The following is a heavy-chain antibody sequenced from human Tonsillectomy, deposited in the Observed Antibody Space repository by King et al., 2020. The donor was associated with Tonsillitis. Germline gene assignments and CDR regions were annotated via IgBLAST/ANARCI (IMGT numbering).Heavy chain of an antibody. CDR3: ARGRSYDFWSGTPIGFDP. Sequence: QLQESGSGLVKPSQTLSLTCAVSGGSISSGDYSWSWIRQPPGEGLEWNGYIFHSGSTYYSPSLKSRVTISEDRSKNQFSLKLSSVTAADTAVYFCARGRSYDFWSGTPIGFDPWGQGTLVTVSS. J-gene: IGHJ5*02. V-gene: IGHV4-30-2*01. D-gene: IGHD3-3*01. CDR2: IFHSGST. CDR1: GGSISSGDYS.